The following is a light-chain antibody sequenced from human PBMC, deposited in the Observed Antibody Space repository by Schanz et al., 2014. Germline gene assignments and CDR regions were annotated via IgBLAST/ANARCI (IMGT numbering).Light chain of an antibody. CDR2: DTS. J-gene: IGLJ3*02. Sequence: QAVVTQEPSLTVSPGGTVTLTCGSTTGAVTSAHHPYWFQQRPGQAPRTLIYDTSNKHSWTPARFSGSLLGGKAALTLSGAQPEDEADFYCMFYYSGSWVFGGGTKLTVL. CDR3: MFYYSGSWV. V-gene: IGLV7-46*01. CDR1: TGAVTSAHH.